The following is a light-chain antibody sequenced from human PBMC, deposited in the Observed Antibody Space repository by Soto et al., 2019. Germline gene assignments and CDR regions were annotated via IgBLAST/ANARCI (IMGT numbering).Light chain of an antibody. CDR3: QQVESYPST. CDR2: AAS. J-gene: IGKJ1*01. CDR1: QGISSF. Sequence: EIQLTQTPSSLSASPGDRVTITCRASQGISSFLAWYQQKPGKAPKLLIYAASSLQSGVPSRFSGSGFGTDFTLTITSLQPEDFATYYCQQVESYPSTFGQGTKVDIK. V-gene: IGKV1-9*01.